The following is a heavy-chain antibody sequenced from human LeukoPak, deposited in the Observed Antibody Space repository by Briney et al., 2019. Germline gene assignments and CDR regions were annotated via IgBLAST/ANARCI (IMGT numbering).Heavy chain of an antibody. J-gene: IGHJ3*02. CDR2: INCGGST. D-gene: IGHD6-13*01. CDR3: AKDRIAGHDTFDI. V-gene: IGHV3-66*02. CDR1: GFTVSTNY. Sequence: GGSLRLSCAASGFTVSTNYMSGVPHAPGKGLEGVSHINCGGSTYYADSVKGRFTISRDNSKNTVYLQMNSLRAEDTAVYYCAKDRIAGHDTFDIWGQGTVVTVSS.